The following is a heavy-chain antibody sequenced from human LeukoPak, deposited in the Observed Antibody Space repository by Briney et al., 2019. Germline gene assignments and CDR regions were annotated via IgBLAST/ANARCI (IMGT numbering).Heavy chain of an antibody. V-gene: IGHV3-53*01. CDR1: GFAVNTKF. D-gene: IGHD3-16*01. CDR2: IYSGGLT. Sequence: PWGSLRLSCAASGFAVNTKFMHWVRQAPGKGLEWISVIYSGGLTYYADSVEGRFTISRDNSKNTLYLHMNSLRAEDTAVYYCARDEVTSGGGLESWGQGTLAIVTA. CDR3: ARDEVTSGGGLES. J-gene: IGHJ4*02.